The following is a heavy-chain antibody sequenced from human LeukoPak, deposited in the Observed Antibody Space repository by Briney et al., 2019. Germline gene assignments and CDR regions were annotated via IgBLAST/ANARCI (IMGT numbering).Heavy chain of an antibody. CDR1: GGSISISTYY. D-gene: IGHD3-22*01. CDR3: ARLGTGYDSSGYSIGWFDP. J-gene: IGHJ5*02. Sequence: PSETLSLTCTVSGGSISISTYYWGWIRQPTEKGLEWIGNIYYSGSTYYNPSLKSRVTISVDASKNQFSLRLSSVTAADTAVYYCARLGTGYDSSGYSIGWFDPWGQGTLVTVSS. V-gene: IGHV4-39*01. CDR2: IYYSGST.